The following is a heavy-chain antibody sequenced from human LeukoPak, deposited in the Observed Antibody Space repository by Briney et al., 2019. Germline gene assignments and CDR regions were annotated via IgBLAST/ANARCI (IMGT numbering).Heavy chain of an antibody. CDR3: ARRAASSTYYYYYYMDV. V-gene: IGHV4-38-2*01. CDR2: IYHSGST. Sequence: PSETLSLTCAVSGYSISSGYYWGWIRQPPGKGLEWIGSIYHSGSTYYNPSLKSRVTISVDTSKNQFSLKLSSVTAADTAVYYCARRAASSTYYYYYYMDVWGKGTTATVSS. CDR1: GYSISSGYY. D-gene: IGHD1-1*01. J-gene: IGHJ6*03.